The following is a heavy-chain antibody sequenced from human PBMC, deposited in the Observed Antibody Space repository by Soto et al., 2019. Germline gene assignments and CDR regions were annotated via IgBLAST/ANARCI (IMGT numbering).Heavy chain of an antibody. CDR1: GFTFSSYA. V-gene: IGHV3-30-3*01. D-gene: IGHD2-15*01. Sequence: QVQLVESGGGVVQPGRSLRGSCAASGFTFSSYAMHWVRQAPGKGLEWVAVISYDGSNKYYADSVKGRFTISKDNSKNTLYLQMNSLRGEDTAVYYCARDSCSGGSCLPGMDVWGQGTTVTVSS. J-gene: IGHJ6*02. CDR2: ISYDGSNK. CDR3: ARDSCSGGSCLPGMDV.